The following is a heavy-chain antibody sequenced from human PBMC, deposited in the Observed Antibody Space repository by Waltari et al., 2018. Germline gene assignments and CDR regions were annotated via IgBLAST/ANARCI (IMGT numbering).Heavy chain of an antibody. CDR2: ISRSGSTK. J-gene: IGHJ4*02. V-gene: IGHV3-48*03. CDR3: VTGVVRGINY. D-gene: IGHD3-10*01. Sequence: EVQVVESGGGLVQPGGSLRLSCAASGFTFSSYEMHWVRQPPGKGLEWFSHISRSGSTKYYVDSVKGRFTISRDNAENSLYLQMSSLRAEDTAFYYCVTGVVRGINYWGQGVLVTVSS. CDR1: GFTFSSYE.